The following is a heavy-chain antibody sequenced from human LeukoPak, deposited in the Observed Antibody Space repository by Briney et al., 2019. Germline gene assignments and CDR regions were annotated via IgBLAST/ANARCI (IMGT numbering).Heavy chain of an antibody. D-gene: IGHD6-13*01. CDR1: GFTFSSYS. J-gene: IGHJ4*02. V-gene: IGHV3-21*01. Sequence: GGSLRLSCAASGFTFSSYSMNWVRQAPGKGLEWVSSISSSGTYIYYADSVKGRFTVSRGNAKNSLYLQMNSLRAEDTAVYFCASQYTSSRIFDDWGQGTLVTVSS. CDR2: ISSSGTYI. CDR3: ASQYTSSRIFDD.